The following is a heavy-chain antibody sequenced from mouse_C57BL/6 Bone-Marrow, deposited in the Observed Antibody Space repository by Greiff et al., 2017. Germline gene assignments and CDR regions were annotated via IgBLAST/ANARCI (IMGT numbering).Heavy chain of an antibody. V-gene: IGHV7-3*01. Sequence: VQLKESGGGLVQPGGSLSLSCAASGFTFTDYYMSWVRQPPGTALEWLGFIRNKANGYTTEYRESVKGRFTISRDNSKSIRYLRMNALRAEDSATYYCARYPLSYWYFDVWGTGTTVTVSS. CDR1: GFTFTDYY. CDR2: IRNKANGYTT. CDR3: ARYPLSYWYFDV. D-gene: IGHD6-1*01. J-gene: IGHJ1*03.